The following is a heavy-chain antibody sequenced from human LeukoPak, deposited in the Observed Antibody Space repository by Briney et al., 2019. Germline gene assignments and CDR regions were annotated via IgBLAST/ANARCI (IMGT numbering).Heavy chain of an antibody. J-gene: IGHJ4*02. CDR2: ISGSGGNT. CDR3: ATGWYSSSWTLGY. CDR1: GFIFSNYG. Sequence: PGGSLRLSCAASGFIFSNYGMNWVRQAPGKGLEWVSGISGSGGNTYYADSVKGRFTISRDNSKNTLYLQMDSLRAEDTAVYYCATGWYSSSWTLGYWGQGTLVTVSS. D-gene: IGHD6-13*01. V-gene: IGHV3-23*01.